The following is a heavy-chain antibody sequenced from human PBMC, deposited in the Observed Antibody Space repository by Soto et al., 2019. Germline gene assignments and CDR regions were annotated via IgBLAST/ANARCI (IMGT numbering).Heavy chain of an antibody. CDR3: AKDRDGAAAGPTKFYGMDV. CDR2: ISGSGDST. D-gene: IGHD6-13*01. CDR1: GFTFSSYA. J-gene: IGHJ6*02. Sequence: EVQLLESGGGLVQPGGSLRLSCAASGFTFSSYAMSWVSQAPGKGLEWVSVISGSGDSTYYADSVRGRFTISRDNSMNTLYLQMNSLRAEDTAVYYWAKDRDGAAAGPTKFYGMDVWGQGTTVTVSS. V-gene: IGHV3-23*01.